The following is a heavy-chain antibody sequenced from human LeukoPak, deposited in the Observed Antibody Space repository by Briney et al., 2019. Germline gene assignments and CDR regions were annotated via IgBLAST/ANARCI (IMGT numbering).Heavy chain of an antibody. J-gene: IGHJ4*02. D-gene: IGHD3-22*01. V-gene: IGHV4-4*07. CDR1: GGSISTYY. CDR2: IYNTGNS. Sequence: SETLSLTCTVSGGSISTYYWSWIRQPAGKGLEWIGRIYNTGNSNYNPSLKGRVTMSVDTSKNQFSLKLTSVTAADTAVYYCARDLVSYYYDSSGLDYWGQGTLVTVSS. CDR3: ARDLVSYYYDSSGLDY.